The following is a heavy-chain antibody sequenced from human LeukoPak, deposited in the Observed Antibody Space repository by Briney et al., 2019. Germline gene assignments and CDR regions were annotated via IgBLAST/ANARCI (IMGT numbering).Heavy chain of an antibody. J-gene: IGHJ3*02. CDR1: GFTFSSYW. D-gene: IGHD3-16*01. CDR3: ARDLVRDAFDI. V-gene: IGHV3-7*04. CDR2: IKQDGSEK. Sequence: GGSLRLSCAASGFTFSSYWMSWVRQAPGKGLEWVANIKQDGSEKYYVGSVKGRFTISRDNAKNSLYLQMNSLRAEDTAVYYCARDLVRDAFDIWGQGTMDTVSS.